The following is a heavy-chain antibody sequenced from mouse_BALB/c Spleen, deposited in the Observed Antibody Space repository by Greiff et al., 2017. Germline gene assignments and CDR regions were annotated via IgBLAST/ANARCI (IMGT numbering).Heavy chain of an antibody. V-gene: IGHV5-12-2*01. CDR3: ARGDSSGYCFAY. D-gene: IGHD3-2*01. CDR1: GFTFSSYT. CDR2: ISNGGGST. Sequence: EVQVVESGGGLVQPGGSLKLSCAASGFTFSSYTMSWVRQTPEKRLEWVAYISNGGGSTYYPDTEKGRFTISRDNAKNALYLQMSRLKSAATSMYYCARGDSSGYCFAYWGQGTLVTVSA. J-gene: IGHJ3*01.